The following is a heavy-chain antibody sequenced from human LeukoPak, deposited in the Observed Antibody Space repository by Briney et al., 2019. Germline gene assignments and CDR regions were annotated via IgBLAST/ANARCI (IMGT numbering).Heavy chain of an antibody. CDR1: GFTFSSYA. CDR2: ISYDGSNK. J-gene: IGHJ6*02. CDR3: ARDQGVFGDNYYYGMDV. V-gene: IGHV3-30-3*01. D-gene: IGHD3-10*02. Sequence: GGSLRLSCAASGFTFSSYAMHWVRQAPGKGLEWVAVISYDGSNKYYADSVKGRFTISRDNSKNTLYLQMNSLRAEDTAVYYCARDQGVFGDNYYYGMDVWGQGTTVTVSS.